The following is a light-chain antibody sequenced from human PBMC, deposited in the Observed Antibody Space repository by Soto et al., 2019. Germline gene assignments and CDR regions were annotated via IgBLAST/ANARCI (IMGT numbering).Light chain of an antibody. Sequence: EIVLTQSPGTLSLSPGERATLSCRASQSVSSSYLAWYQKKPGQGPRLLIYGASSRATGIPDRFSGSGSGTDFTLTISRLEPEDFAVYYCQQYGTPPQTFGQGTKVEI. CDR1: QSVSSSY. CDR3: QQYGTPPQT. CDR2: GAS. V-gene: IGKV3-20*01. J-gene: IGKJ1*01.